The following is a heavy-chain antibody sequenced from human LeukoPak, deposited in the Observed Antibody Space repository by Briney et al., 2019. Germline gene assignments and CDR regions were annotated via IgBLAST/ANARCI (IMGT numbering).Heavy chain of an antibody. V-gene: IGHV3-23*01. CDR3: AKGHQECTTASCSCYFDF. Sequence: GGSLRLSCAASGFTFSSYAMSWVRQAPGKGLDWVSGMSGGGGSTFYADSVKGRFSISRDNSKNTLYLQVNSLRAEDTAVYYCAKGHQECTTASCSCYFDFWGQGTLVTVSS. J-gene: IGHJ4*02. D-gene: IGHD2-2*01. CDR1: GFTFSSYA. CDR2: MSGGGGST.